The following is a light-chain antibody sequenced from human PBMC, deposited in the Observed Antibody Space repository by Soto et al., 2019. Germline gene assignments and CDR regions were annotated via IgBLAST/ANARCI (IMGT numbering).Light chain of an antibody. CDR1: QSVSGN. V-gene: IGKV3-15*01. J-gene: IGKJ1*01. Sequence: EIVMTQSPATLSVSPGERATLSCRASQSVSGNLAWYQQKHGQAPRLLIYGASTRATGIPARFSGSGSGTAFTLTISSLQSEDFAVYYCQQYNNWPREFGQGTKVEIK. CDR3: QQYNNWPRE. CDR2: GAS.